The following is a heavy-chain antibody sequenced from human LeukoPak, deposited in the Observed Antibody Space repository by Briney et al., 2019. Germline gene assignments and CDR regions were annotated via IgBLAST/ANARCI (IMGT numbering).Heavy chain of an antibody. CDR3: ARHAGDYIYGSGYHYYYYMDV. V-gene: IGHV5-51*01. D-gene: IGHD3-10*01. CDR1: GYSFISYW. CDR2: IYPGDSDT. J-gene: IGHJ6*03. Sequence: GESLKISCKGSGYSFISYWVGWVRQMPGKGLEWMGIIYPGDSDTRYSPSFQGQVTISADKSISTAYLQWSSLKASDTAIYYCARHAGDYIYGSGYHYYYYMDVWGKGTTVTVSS.